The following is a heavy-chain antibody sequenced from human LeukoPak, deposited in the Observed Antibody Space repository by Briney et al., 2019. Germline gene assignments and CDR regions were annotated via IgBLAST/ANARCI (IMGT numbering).Heavy chain of an antibody. Sequence: GGSLRLSCAASGFTFSSYGMHWVCQAPGKGLEWVAVIWYDGSNKYYADSVKGRFTITRDNSKNTLYLQMNSLRAEDTAVYYCARAFAVAGQLDYWGQGTLVTVSS. J-gene: IGHJ4*02. CDR3: ARAFAVAGQLDY. CDR2: IWYDGSNK. CDR1: GFTFSSYG. V-gene: IGHV3-33*01. D-gene: IGHD6-19*01.